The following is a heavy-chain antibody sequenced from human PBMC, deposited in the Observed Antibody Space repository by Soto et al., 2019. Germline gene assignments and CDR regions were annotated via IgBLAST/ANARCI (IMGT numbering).Heavy chain of an antibody. CDR1: GYTFTSYD. Sequence: ASVKVSCKASGYTFTSYDINWVRQATGQGLEWMGWMNPNSGNTGYAQKFQGRVTMTRNTSISTAYMELSSLRSEDTAVYYCARGTRNQYDYIWGSYRHSTSFDYWGQGTLVTVSS. CDR3: ARGTRNQYDYIWGSYRHSTSFDY. CDR2: MNPNSGNT. D-gene: IGHD3-16*02. V-gene: IGHV1-8*01. J-gene: IGHJ4*02.